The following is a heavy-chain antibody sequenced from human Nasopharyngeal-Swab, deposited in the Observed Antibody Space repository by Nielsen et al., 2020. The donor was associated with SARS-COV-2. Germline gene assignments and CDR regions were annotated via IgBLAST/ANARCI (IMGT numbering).Heavy chain of an antibody. J-gene: IGHJ4*02. CDR1: GGSISSYH. Sequence: SETLSLTCTVSGGSISSYHWAWIRQPPGKGLEWIGYIYYTGSTNYNPSLKSRVTISIDTSKKYFSLELSSLTAADTAVYYCARMVYADYWGQGILVTVSS. CDR3: ARMVYADY. CDR2: IYYTGST. V-gene: IGHV4-59*01. D-gene: IGHD2-8*01.